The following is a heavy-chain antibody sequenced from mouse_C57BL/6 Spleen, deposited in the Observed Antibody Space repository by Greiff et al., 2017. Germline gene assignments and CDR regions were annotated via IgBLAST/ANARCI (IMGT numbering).Heavy chain of an antibody. J-gene: IGHJ1*03. CDR1: GYTFTSYW. Sequence: VQLQQSGAELAKPGASVKLSCKASGYTFTSYWMHWVKQRPGQGLEWIGYINPSSGYTKYNQKFKDKATLTADNSASTAYMQLSSLTYEDSAVYYCARDLYGNYWYFDVWGTGTTVTVSS. CDR2: INPSSGYT. V-gene: IGHV1-7*01. CDR3: ARDLYGNYWYFDV. D-gene: IGHD2-1*01.